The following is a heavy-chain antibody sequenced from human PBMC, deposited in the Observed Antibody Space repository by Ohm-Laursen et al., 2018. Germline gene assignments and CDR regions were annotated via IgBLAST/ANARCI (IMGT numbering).Heavy chain of an antibody. CDR1: GFSFSDYD. Sequence: SLRLSCTASGFSFSDYDMHWVRLLTGKRLEWVSGIDAAGRTYYSASMEGRFTISRENDKNSLYLQVDSLRAGDTAVYYCAREERGSDFQGIDYWGQGTLVTVSS. CDR3: AREERGSDFQGIDY. CDR2: IDAAGRT. J-gene: IGHJ4*02. V-gene: IGHV3-13*01. D-gene: IGHD3/OR15-3a*01.